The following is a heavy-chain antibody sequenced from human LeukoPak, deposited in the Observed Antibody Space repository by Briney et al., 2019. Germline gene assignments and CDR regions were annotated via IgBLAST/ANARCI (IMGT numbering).Heavy chain of an antibody. J-gene: IGHJ4*02. D-gene: IGHD3-10*01. CDR1: GGSVSSTTYY. CDR2: INYSGST. V-gene: IGHV4-39*01. Sequence: SETLSPTCTVSGGSVSSTTYYWSWIRQPPGKGLEWIASINYSGSTYYNPSLKSRVTISVDTSENQFSLKLSSVTAADTAVYYCARYVVYGSGKYYFDYWGQGTLVTVSS. CDR3: ARYVVYGSGKYYFDY.